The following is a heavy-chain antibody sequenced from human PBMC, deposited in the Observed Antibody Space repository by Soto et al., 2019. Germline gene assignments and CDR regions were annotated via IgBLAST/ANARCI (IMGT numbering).Heavy chain of an antibody. CDR3: AKDWTQSAY. J-gene: IGHJ4*02. D-gene: IGHD3-3*01. CDR2: IRGNNDNT. Sequence: VCQAPGKGLEWVSLIRGNNDNTYYADSVKGRFIISRDNSKNTVYLQMNSLRVEDTAIYYCAKDWTQSAYWGKRTLVPVTP. V-gene: IGHV3-23*01.